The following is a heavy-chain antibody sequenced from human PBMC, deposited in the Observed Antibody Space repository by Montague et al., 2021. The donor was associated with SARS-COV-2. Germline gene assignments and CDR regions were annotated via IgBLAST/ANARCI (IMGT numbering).Heavy chain of an antibody. CDR2: IYTGGYV. V-gene: IGHV4-4*07. CDR1: GDSISRYY. CDR3: ARAIWHLDV. J-gene: IGHJ2*01. Sequence: SETLSLTCSVSGDSISRYYWSWIRQSDGKGPEWIGRIYTGGYVNYNPAPQSGVSMSVDTSKSQVSLNVTSVTAADTAVYYCARAIWHLDVWGRGILVTVSS.